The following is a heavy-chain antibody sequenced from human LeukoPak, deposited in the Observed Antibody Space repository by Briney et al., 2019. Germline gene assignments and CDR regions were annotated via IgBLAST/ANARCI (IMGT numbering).Heavy chain of an antibody. CDR1: GFTFSSYS. CDR2: ISSSSSTI. Sequence: GGSLRLSCAASGFTFSSYSMNWVRQAPGKGLEWVSYISSSSSTIYYADSVKGRFTISRDNAKNSLYLQMNSLRAEDTAVYYCARDLVVAGTYGFGNWGQGTLVTVSS. J-gene: IGHJ4*02. CDR3: ARDLVVAGTYGFGN. V-gene: IGHV3-48*04. D-gene: IGHD6-19*01.